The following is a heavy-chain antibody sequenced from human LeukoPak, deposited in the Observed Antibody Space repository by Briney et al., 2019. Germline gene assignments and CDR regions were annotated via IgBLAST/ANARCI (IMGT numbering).Heavy chain of an antibody. CDR2: IRYDGSNK. CDR3: AKDVRVGDWYFDL. D-gene: IGHD3-10*02. Sequence: GGSLRLSCAASGFTFSNYGMHWVRQAPGKGLEWVAIIRYDGSNKYYADSVKGRFTISRDNSKNTLYLQMNSLRAEDTAVYYCAKDVRVGDWYFDLWGRGTLVTVSS. V-gene: IGHV3-30*02. CDR1: GFTFSNYG. J-gene: IGHJ2*01.